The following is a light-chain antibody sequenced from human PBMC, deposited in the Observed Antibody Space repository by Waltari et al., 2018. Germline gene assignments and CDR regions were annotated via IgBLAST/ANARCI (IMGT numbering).Light chain of an antibody. CDR2: DAV. V-gene: IGKV3-20*01. CDR3: QKYGTLPAT. Sequence: EIMLTQSPGTLSLSPGERATLSCRASQSISKYLAWYQQKPGQAPRLLIYDAVSRATGIPDRFGGSGSGTDFSLTISRLEPGDSAVYYCQKYGTLPATFGQGTKVEIK. J-gene: IGKJ1*01. CDR1: QSISKY.